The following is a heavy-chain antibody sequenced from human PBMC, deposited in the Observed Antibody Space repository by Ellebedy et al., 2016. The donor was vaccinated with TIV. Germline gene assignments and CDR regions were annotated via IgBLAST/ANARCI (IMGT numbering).Heavy chain of an antibody. Sequence: GESLKISCAASGFTFSSYWMHWVRQAPGKGLVWVSRINSDGSSTNYADSVKGRFTISRDNAKNTLYLQMNSLRAEDTAMYYCASMVPFDYWGQGTLVTVSS. D-gene: IGHD3-10*01. CDR1: GFTFSSYW. CDR2: INSDGSST. CDR3: ASMVPFDY. V-gene: IGHV3-74*01. J-gene: IGHJ4*02.